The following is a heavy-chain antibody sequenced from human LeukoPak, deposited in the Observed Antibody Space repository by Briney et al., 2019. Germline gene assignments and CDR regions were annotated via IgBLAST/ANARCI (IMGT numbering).Heavy chain of an antibody. J-gene: IGHJ4*02. V-gene: IGHV3-7*01. CDR1: GFTFSSYW. D-gene: IGHD5-12*01. Sequence: PGGSLRLSCAASGFTFSSYWMSWIRQAPGKGLDWVANIKQDGSEKYYVDSVKGRFTISRDNAKNSLYLQMNSLRAEDTAVYYCARGSGYDPLYYFDYWGQGTLVTVSS. CDR3: ARGSGYDPLYYFDY. CDR2: IKQDGSEK.